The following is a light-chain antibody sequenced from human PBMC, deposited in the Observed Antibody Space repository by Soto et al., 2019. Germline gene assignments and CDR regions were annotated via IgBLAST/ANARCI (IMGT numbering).Light chain of an antibody. CDR2: EVS. CDR3: TSYTSSTYVV. Sequence: QSVLTQPASVSGSPGQSITISCTGASSDVGGSNYVSWYQQYPGKAPKLMIYEVSNRPSGVSSRFSGSKSGKTASLTISGLQAEDEADYYCTSYTSSTYVVFGGGTKLTVL. V-gene: IGLV2-14*01. J-gene: IGLJ2*01. CDR1: SSDVGGSNY.